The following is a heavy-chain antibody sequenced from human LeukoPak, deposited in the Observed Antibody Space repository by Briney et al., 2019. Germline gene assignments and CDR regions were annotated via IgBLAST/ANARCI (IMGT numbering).Heavy chain of an antibody. CDR3: ARDHYGDYEGPWFDP. V-gene: IGHV4-39*07. J-gene: IGHJ5*02. CDR1: GGSISSSSYY. Sequence: PSETLSLTCTVSGGSISSSSYYWGWIRQPPGKGLEWIGSIYYSGSTNYNPSLKSRVTISVDTSKNQFSLKLSSVTAADTAVYYCARDHYGDYEGPWFDPWGQGTLVTVSS. D-gene: IGHD4-17*01. CDR2: IYYSGST.